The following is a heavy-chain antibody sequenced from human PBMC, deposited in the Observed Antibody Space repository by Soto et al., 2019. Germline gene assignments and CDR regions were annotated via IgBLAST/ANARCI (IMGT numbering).Heavy chain of an antibody. CDR3: ASLSRYCSSTSCYNWFDP. J-gene: IGHJ5*02. Sequence: SETLSLTCTVSGGSISSYYWSWIRQPPGKGLEWIGYIYYSGSTNYNPSLKSRVTISVDTSKNQFSLKLSSVTAADTAVYYCASLSRYCSSTSCYNWFDPWGQGTLVTVS. CDR1: GGSISSYY. CDR2: IYYSGST. D-gene: IGHD2-2*01. V-gene: IGHV4-59*08.